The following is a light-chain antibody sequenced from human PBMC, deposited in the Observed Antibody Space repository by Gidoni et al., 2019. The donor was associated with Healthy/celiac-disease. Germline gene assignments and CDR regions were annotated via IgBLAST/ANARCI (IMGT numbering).Light chain of an antibody. J-gene: IGKJ1*01. CDR2: DAS. CDR3: QQRSNWPPT. Sequence: ESVLTQSPATLALSPGERATLSCRASQSVRSYLGWYQQKPGQAPRLLIYDASNRATGIPARFSGSGSGTDFTLTISSLEPEDFAVYYCQQRSNWPPTFGQGTKVEIK. CDR1: QSVRSY. V-gene: IGKV3-11*01.